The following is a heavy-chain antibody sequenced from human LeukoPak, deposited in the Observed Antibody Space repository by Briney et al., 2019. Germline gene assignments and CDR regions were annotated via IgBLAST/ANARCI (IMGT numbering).Heavy chain of an antibody. CDR2: INHSGST. CDR1: GGFFSGYY. CDR3: ASPGIKQAFDP. J-gene: IGHJ5*02. D-gene: IGHD1-14*01. Sequence: SETLSLTCAVYGGFFSGYYWSWIRQPPGEGLEWIGEINHSGSTNYNPSLKSRVTISVDTSKNQFSLKLSSVTAADTAVYYCASPGIKQAFDPWGQGTLVTVSS. V-gene: IGHV4-34*01.